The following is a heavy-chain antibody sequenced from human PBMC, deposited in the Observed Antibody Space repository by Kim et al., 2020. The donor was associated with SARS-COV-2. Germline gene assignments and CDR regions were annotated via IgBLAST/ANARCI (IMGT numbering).Heavy chain of an antibody. CDR1: GFTFSSYW. V-gene: IGHV3-74*01. J-gene: IGHJ4*02. Sequence: GGSLRLSCAASGFTFSSYWMHWVRQAPGKGLVWVSRINSDGSSTSYADSVKGRFTISRDNAKNTLYLQMNSLRAEDTAVYYCARETGRGGGAAAGTWGRVRYFDYWGQGTLVTVSS. CDR3: ARETGRGGGAAAGTWGRVRYFDY. D-gene: IGHD6-13*01. CDR2: INSDGSST.